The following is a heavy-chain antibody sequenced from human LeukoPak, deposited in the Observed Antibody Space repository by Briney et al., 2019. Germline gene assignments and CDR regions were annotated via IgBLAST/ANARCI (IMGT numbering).Heavy chain of an antibody. Sequence: KTSETLSLTCTLYGGSFGGYYWGWIRQPPGKGLEWIGEINHIGNTDYNPSLKSQVTISLDTAKKQFSLKLKSVTAADTAVYYCARRGTSWNYDYAWDVWGQGTAVTVSS. CDR2: INHIGNT. V-gene: IGHV4-34*01. CDR1: GGSFGGYY. CDR3: ARRGTSWNYDYAWDV. J-gene: IGHJ6*02. D-gene: IGHD6-13*01.